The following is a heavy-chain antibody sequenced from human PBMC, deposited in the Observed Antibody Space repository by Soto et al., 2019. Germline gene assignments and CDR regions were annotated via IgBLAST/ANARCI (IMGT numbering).Heavy chain of an antibody. Sequence: EVQLLESGGGLVEPGGSLRLSCAASGLSFSSYGMSWVRQAPGKGLEWVSGISGSATGTYYADSVKGRFTISRDNSMNTLYLQMNSVRAEETALYYGGKELIEGGSYCGVVDHWGQGTLVTVSS. V-gene: IGHV3-23*01. J-gene: IGHJ4*02. CDR2: ISGSATGT. D-gene: IGHD1-26*01. CDR3: GKELIEGGSYCGVVDH. CDR1: GLSFSSYG.